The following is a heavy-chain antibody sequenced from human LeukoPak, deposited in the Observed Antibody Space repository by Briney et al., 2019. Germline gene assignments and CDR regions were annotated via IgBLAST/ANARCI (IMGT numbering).Heavy chain of an antibody. J-gene: IGHJ4*02. CDR2: KWFDGSNE. V-gene: IGHV3-30*02. Sequence: GGSLRLSCAASGFTFNTYGMHWVRQAPGKGLEWVASKWFDGSNENYADSVKGRVIISRDNSKNTLSLQMNALRAEDTAVYYCAKDSSGSLDHWGQGSLVTVSS. CDR1: GFTFNTYG. CDR3: AKDSSGSLDH. D-gene: IGHD3-10*01.